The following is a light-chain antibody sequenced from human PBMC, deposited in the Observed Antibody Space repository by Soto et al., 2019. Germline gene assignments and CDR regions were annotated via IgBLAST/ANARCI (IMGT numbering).Light chain of an antibody. Sequence: DIQLTQSPSFLSASVGDRITITCRASQGIRSYAAWYQQKPGKAPNLLIYTASALQGGVPSRFSGSGSGTEFTLTISSLQPEDCAIYYCQQLSSYPITFGQGTRLEIK. CDR1: QGIRSY. CDR2: TAS. V-gene: IGKV1-9*01. CDR3: QQLSSYPIT. J-gene: IGKJ5*01.